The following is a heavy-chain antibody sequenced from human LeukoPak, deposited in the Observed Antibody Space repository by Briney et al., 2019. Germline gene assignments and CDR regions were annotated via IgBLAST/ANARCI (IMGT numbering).Heavy chain of an antibody. D-gene: IGHD1-26*01. CDR1: GLTFSTYW. V-gene: IGHV3-7*01. CDR3: ARGRAVVGAILY. Sequence: GGSLRLSCAVSGLTFSTYWMSWVRQAPGQGLEWVANVKHDGSEKYYVDSVKGRFTISRDNSKNTLYLQMNSLRAEDTAVYYCARGRAVVGAILYWGQGTLVTVSS. CDR2: VKHDGSEK. J-gene: IGHJ4*02.